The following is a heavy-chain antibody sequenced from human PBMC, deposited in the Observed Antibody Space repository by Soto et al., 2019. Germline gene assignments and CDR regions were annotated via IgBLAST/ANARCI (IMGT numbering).Heavy chain of an antibody. CDR2: IIPIFGTA. D-gene: IGHD3-22*01. V-gene: IGHV1-69*13. Sequence: SVKVSCKASGGTFSSYAISWVRQAPGQGLEWMGGIIPIFGTANYAQKFQGRVTIAADESTSTAYMELSSLRSEDTAVYYCARVGYYYDSSGYYYFDYWGQGTLVTVSS. CDR1: GGTFSSYA. CDR3: ARVGYYYDSSGYYYFDY. J-gene: IGHJ4*02.